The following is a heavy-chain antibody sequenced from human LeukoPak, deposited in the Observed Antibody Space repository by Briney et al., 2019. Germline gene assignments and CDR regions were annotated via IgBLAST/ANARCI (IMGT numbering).Heavy chain of an antibody. CDR2: IKQDGSEK. D-gene: IGHD3-22*01. CDR3: ARGLSGSAGYFDY. V-gene: IGHV3-7*04. Sequence: GGSLRLSCAASGFTFSDYYMSWIRQAPGKGLEWVANIKQDGSEKYYVDSVKGRFTISRDNAKNSLYLQMNSLRAEDTAVYYCARGLSGSAGYFDYWGQGTLVTVSS. J-gene: IGHJ4*02. CDR1: GFTFSDYY.